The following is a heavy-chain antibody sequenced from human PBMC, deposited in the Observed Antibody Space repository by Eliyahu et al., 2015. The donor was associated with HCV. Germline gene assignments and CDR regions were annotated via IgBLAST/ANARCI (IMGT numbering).Heavy chain of an antibody. V-gene: IGHV1-18*01. D-gene: IGHD3-10*01. CDR2: ISAYNGNT. Sequence: SGQGLEWMGWISAYNGNTNYAQKLQGRVTMTTDTSTSTAYMELRSLRSDDTAVYYCARGAGSRSCGYWGQGTLVTVSS. J-gene: IGHJ4*02. CDR3: ARGAGSRSCGY.